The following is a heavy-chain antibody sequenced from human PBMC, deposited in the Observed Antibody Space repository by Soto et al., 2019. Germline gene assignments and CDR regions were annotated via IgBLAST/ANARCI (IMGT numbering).Heavy chain of an antibody. V-gene: IGHV3-7*01. D-gene: IGHD3-22*01. CDR1: GFTFSSYW. J-gene: IGHJ4*02. CDR2: IKQDGSET. Sequence: EVQLVESGGGLVQPGGSLRLSCAASGFTFSSYWMSWVRQAPGKGLEWVANIKQDGSETYYVDSVKARFTISRDNAKNALYLQMNSLRAEDTAVYYCARGYYYDSSGYFGYWGQGTLVTVSS. CDR3: ARGYYYDSSGYFGY.